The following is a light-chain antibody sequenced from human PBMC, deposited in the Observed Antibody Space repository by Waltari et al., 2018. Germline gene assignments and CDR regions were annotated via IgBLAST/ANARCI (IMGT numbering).Light chain of an antibody. CDR1: QSVSSTY. Sequence: EIVLTQSPGTLSLSPGERATLSCRTSQSVSSTYIACDQQKPGQTPRLLIYGASNRATGIPDRFSGSGSGTDFTLTISRLEPEDSAVYYCQQYVSSPLTFGGGTKVEIK. J-gene: IGKJ4*01. V-gene: IGKV3-20*01. CDR3: QQYVSSPLT. CDR2: GAS.